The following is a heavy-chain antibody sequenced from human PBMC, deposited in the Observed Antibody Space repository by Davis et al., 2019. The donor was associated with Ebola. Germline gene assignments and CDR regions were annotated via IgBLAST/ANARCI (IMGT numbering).Heavy chain of an antibody. CDR1: GFTFHNYD. Sequence: PGGSLRLSCAASGFTFHNYDMNWARQAPGKGPEWVSHISNTASITHYADSVKGRFTISRDNAKKSLYLEMNSLRAEDTGVYYCARVKYGGAEMDVWGQGTTVTVSS. CDR3: ARVKYGGAEMDV. D-gene: IGHD3-16*01. CDR2: ISNTASIT. V-gene: IGHV3-48*03. J-gene: IGHJ6*02.